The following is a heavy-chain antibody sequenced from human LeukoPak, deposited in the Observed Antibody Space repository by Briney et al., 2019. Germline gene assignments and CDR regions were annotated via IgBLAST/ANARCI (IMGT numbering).Heavy chain of an antibody. J-gene: IGHJ4*02. V-gene: IGHV1-46*01. CDR2: INPSGGT. CDR1: GYTFSIYN. Sequence: ASVKVSCKASGYTFSIYNMHWVRQAPGQGLEWMGIINPSGGTSYAQKLQGRITMTRDTSTVYMELSSLRSEDTAVYYCAREGVAGIGLDYWGQGTLVTVSS. CDR3: AREGVAGIGLDY. D-gene: IGHD3-10*01.